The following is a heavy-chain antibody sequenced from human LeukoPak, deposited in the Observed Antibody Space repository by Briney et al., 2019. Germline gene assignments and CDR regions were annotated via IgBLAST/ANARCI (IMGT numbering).Heavy chain of an antibody. J-gene: IGHJ5*02. CDR1: GYTFTSYD. CDR2: MDPNSGNT. V-gene: IGHV1-8*01. CDR3: ARGPYRITMVRGVIITSTNWFDP. D-gene: IGHD3-10*01. Sequence: ASVKVSCKASGYTFTSYDINWVRQATGQGLEWMGWMDPNSGNTGYAQKFQGRVTMTRNTSISTAYMELSSLRSEDTAVYYCARGPYRITMVRGVIITSTNWFDPWGQGTLVTVSS.